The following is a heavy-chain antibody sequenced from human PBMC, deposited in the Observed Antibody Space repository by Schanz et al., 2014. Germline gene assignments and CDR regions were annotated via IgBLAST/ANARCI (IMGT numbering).Heavy chain of an antibody. V-gene: IGHV3-21*01. CDR3: ASGGYCTNGVCNGGRNWFDP. D-gene: IGHD2-8*01. Sequence: VQLVESGGGVVQPGRSRRLSCEASGFIFSAYTMNWVRQAPGKGLEWVSSISSTSSYIFYADSVKGRFTISRDNAKNTLYLQINSLRAEDTAVYYCASGGYCTNGVCNGGRNWFDPWGQGTLVTVSS. CDR2: ISSTSSYI. CDR1: GFIFSAYT. J-gene: IGHJ5*02.